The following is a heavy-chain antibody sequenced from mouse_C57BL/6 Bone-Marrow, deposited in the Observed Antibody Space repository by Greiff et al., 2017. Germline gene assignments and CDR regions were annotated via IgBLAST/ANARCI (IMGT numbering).Heavy chain of an antibody. CDR1: GYAFSSYW. J-gene: IGHJ1*03. CDR3: ARYYGSSDWYFDV. V-gene: IGHV1-80*01. D-gene: IGHD1-1*01. CDR2: IYPGDGDT. Sequence: QVHVKQSGAELVKPGASVKISCKASGYAFSSYWMNWVKQRPGKGLEWIGQIYPGDGDTNYNGKFKGKATLTADKSSSTAYMQLSSLTSEDSAVYFCARYYGSSDWYFDVWGTGTTVTVSS.